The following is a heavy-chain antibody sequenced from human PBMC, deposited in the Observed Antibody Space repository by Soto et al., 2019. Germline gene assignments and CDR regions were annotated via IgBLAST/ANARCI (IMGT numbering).Heavy chain of an antibody. CDR3: ARDLSPPGEFFYYAFDG. J-gene: IGHJ3*01. D-gene: IGHD2-21*01. CDR2: IKRDGTVT. CDR1: GFTFSAFW. Sequence: EVQLVESGGGLVQPGESLRLSCAASGFTFSAFWMTWLRQAPGKGLEWVANIKRDGTVTHYGDSVEGRCTLSRDNAQNSLFLQLNSLRPEDTAMYYCARDLSPPGEFFYYAFDGWGQGTFVTVSS. V-gene: IGHV3-7*04.